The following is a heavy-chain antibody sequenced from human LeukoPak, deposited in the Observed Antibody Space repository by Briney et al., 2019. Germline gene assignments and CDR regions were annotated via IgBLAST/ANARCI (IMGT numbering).Heavy chain of an antibody. CDR1: GFTFSSYE. D-gene: IGHD6-19*01. Sequence: GGSLRLFCAASGFTFSSYEMNWVRQAPGKGLEWVSYISSSGSTIYYADSVKGRFTISRDNAKNSLYLQMNSLRAEDTAVYYCARVVAGVYYFDYWGQGTLVTVSS. J-gene: IGHJ4*02. CDR2: ISSSGSTI. V-gene: IGHV3-48*03. CDR3: ARVVAGVYYFDY.